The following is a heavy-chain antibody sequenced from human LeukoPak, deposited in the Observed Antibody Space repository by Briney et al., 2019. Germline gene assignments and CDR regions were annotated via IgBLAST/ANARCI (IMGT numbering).Heavy chain of an antibody. J-gene: IGHJ4*02. D-gene: IGHD5-24*01. CDR3: ARGTSTVEMATIRISYYFDY. CDR1: GFTFSSYA. Sequence: GGSLRLSCAASGFTFSSYAMHWVRQAPGKGLEWVAVISYDGSNKYYADSVKGRFTISRDNSKNTLYLQMNSLRAEDTAVYYCARGTSTVEMATIRISYYFDYWGQGTLVTVSS. V-gene: IGHV3-30-3*01. CDR2: ISYDGSNK.